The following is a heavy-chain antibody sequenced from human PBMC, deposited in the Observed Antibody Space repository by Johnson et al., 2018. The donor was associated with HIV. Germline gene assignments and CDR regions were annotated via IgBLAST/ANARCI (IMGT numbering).Heavy chain of an antibody. CDR2: IKSKTDGGTT. D-gene: IGHD1-26*01. CDR3: NTDRVDGGGSYYNAFDI. V-gene: IGHV3-15*01. CDR1: GFTFSNAW. Sequence: MQLVESGGGLVKPGGSLRLSCAASGFTFSNAWMSWVRQAPGKGLEWVGRIKSKTDGGTTDYAAPVKGRFTISRDDSKNTLYLQMNSLKTEDTALYYCNTDRVDGGGSYYNAFDIWGQGTMVTVSS. J-gene: IGHJ3*02.